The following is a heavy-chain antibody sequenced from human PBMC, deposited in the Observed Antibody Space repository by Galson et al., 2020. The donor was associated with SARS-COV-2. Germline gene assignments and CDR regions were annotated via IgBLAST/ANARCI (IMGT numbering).Heavy chain of an antibody. J-gene: IGHJ6*02. Sequence: GESLKISCAASGFTFSSYGMHWVRQAPGKGLEWVAVISYDGSNKYYADSVKGRFTISRDNSKNTLYLQMNSLRAEDTAVYYCARDSAWNDMLTGYLKGTDHYYYYGIDVWGQGTTVTVSS. CDR3: ARDSAWNDMLTGYLKGTDHYYYYGIDV. CDR2: ISYDGSNK. V-gene: IGHV3-30*03. CDR1: GFTFSSYG. D-gene: IGHD3-9*01.